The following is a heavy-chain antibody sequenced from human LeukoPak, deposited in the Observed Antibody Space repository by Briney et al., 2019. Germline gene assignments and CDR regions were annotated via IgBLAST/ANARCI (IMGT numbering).Heavy chain of an antibody. V-gene: IGHV4-30-4*01. CDR1: GGSISSGDYY. Sequence: SQTLSLTCTVSGGSISSGDYYWSWIRQPPGKGLEWIGYIYYSGSTNYNPSLKSRVTISVDTSKNQFSLKLSSVTAADTAVYYCARQFAYDWNWFDPWGQGTLVTVSS. D-gene: IGHD3-3*01. J-gene: IGHJ5*02. CDR3: ARQFAYDWNWFDP. CDR2: IYYSGST.